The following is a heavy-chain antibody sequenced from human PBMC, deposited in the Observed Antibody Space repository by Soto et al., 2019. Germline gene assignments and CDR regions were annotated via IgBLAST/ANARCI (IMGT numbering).Heavy chain of an antibody. CDR1: GYTFNKYP. CDR3: ARKDYYGSGIYYFDS. CDR2: INAANGDT. D-gene: IGHD3-10*01. J-gene: IGHJ4*02. V-gene: IGHV1-3*01. Sequence: KDPSASVKVSCKASGYTFNKYPMHWVRQAPGQGLEWMGWINAANGDTGYSQKFQGRVTLTRDTSASTAYMELSSLRSEDTAVYYCARKDYYGSGIYYFDSWGQGTLVTVSS.